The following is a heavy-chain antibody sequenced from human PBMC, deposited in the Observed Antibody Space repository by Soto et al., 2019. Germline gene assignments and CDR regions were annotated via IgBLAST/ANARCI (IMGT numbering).Heavy chain of an antibody. Sequence: QVHLQESGPGLVKPSETLSLTCTVSGGSISGYYWSWIRQPPGKGLEWIGYIYYSGSTIYNPSLKSRVTISVGSSKNQFSLKLSSVTAADTAVYYCARARYDSSGYYYFDYWGQGTLVTVSS. CDR3: ARARYDSSGYYYFDY. J-gene: IGHJ4*02. CDR2: IYYSGST. V-gene: IGHV4-59*01. D-gene: IGHD3-22*01. CDR1: GGSISGYY.